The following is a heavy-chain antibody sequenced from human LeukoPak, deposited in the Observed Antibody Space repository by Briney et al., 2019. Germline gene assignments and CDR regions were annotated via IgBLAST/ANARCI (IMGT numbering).Heavy chain of an antibody. Sequence: GGSLRLSCAASEFTFGSYGRHWVRQAPGHGLEWGAVISYDGSNKYYADSVKGRFTISRDNSKNTMYLQMNSLRAEDAAVYYCAKVPDSSGYHYYFDYWGQGTLVTISS. D-gene: IGHD3-22*01. J-gene: IGHJ4*02. CDR1: EFTFGSYG. V-gene: IGHV3-30*18. CDR2: ISYDGSNK. CDR3: AKVPDSSGYHYYFDY.